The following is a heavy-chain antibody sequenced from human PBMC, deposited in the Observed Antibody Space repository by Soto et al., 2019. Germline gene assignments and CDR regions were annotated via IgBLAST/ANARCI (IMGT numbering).Heavy chain of an antibody. D-gene: IGHD5-18*01. V-gene: IGHV1-69*13. J-gene: IGHJ4*02. CDR3: ARVRVGGYSYGYSHFDY. CDR2: IIPIFGTA. Sequence: GASVKVSCKASGGTFSSYAISWVRQAPGQGLEWMGGIIPIFGTANYAQKFQGRVTITADESTSTAYMELSSLRSEDTAVYYCARVRVGGYSYGYSHFDYWGQGTLVTVSS. CDR1: GGTFSSYA.